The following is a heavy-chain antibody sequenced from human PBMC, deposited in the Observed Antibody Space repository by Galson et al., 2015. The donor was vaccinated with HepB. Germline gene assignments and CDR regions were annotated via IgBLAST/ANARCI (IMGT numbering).Heavy chain of an antibody. CDR3: ASEGGYSYAVAFDI. CDR1: GGTFSSYA. D-gene: IGHD5-18*01. V-gene: IGHV1-69*13. J-gene: IGHJ3*02. Sequence: SVKVSCKASGGTFSSYAISWVRQAPGQGLEWMGGIIPIFGTANYAQKFQGRVTITADESTSTAYMELSSLRSEDTAVYYCASEGGYSYAVAFDIWGQGTMVTVSS. CDR2: IIPIFGTA.